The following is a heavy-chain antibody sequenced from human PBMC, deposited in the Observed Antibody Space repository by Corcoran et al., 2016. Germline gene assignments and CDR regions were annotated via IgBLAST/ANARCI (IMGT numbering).Heavy chain of an antibody. CDR2: IYWDDDK. D-gene: IGHD2-15*01. J-gene: IGHJ4*02. V-gene: IGHV2-5*02. CDR3: ARLQAGYYFDY. Sequence: QITLKESGPTLVKPTQTLTLTCTFSGFSLSTSGVGVGWIRQPPGKALEWLALIYWDDDKRYSPSLKTRLTITKDTSKNQVVLTMTNMDPVDTATYYCARLQAGYYFDYWGQGTLLTVSS. CDR1: GFSLSTSGVG.